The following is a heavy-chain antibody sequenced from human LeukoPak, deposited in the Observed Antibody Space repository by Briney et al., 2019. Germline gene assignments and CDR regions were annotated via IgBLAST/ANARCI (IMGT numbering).Heavy chain of an antibody. CDR3: ARHWEPARDTELRFLEWLPWDFGY. J-gene: IGHJ4*02. D-gene: IGHD3-3*01. CDR1: GGSISSSSYY. CDR2: IYYSGST. Sequence: SETLSLTCTVSGGSISSSSYYWGWIRQPPGKGLEWIGSIYYSGSTYFNPSLKSRVTISVDTSKNQFSLKLSSVTAADTAVYYCARHWEPARDTELRFLEWLPWDFGYWGQGTLVTVSS. V-gene: IGHV4-39*01.